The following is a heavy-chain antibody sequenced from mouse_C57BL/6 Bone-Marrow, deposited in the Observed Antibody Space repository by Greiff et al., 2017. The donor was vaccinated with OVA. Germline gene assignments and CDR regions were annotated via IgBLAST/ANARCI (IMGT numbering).Heavy chain of an antibody. CDR1: GYTFTSYG. D-gene: IGHD4-1*01. V-gene: IGHV1-81*01. CDR3: ARDLGNLFAY. Sequence: VQLVESGAELARPGASVKLSCKASGYTFTSYGISWVKQRTGQGLEWIGEIYPRSGNTYYNEKFKGKATLTADKSSSTAYMELRSLTSEDSAVYFCARDLGNLFAYWGQGTLVTVSA. CDR2: IYPRSGNT. J-gene: IGHJ3*01.